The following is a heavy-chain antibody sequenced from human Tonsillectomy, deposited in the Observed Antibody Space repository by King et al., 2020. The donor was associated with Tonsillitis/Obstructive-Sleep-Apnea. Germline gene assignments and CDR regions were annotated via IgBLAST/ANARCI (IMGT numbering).Heavy chain of an antibody. CDR2: INPNSGGT. Sequence: QLVQSGTEVKKPGASVKVSCKASGYTFTGYQMHWVRQAPGQGLEWMGWINPNSGGTKYAQKFQGRVTMTRDTSISTAYMELSRLRSDGTAVYYFARDQAVRLDYWGQGTLVTVSS. V-gene: IGHV1-2*02. J-gene: IGHJ4*02. D-gene: IGHD6-6*01. CDR3: ARDQAVRLDY. CDR1: GYTFTGYQ.